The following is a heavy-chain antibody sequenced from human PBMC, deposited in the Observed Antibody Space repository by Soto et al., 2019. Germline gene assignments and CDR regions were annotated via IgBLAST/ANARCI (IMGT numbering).Heavy chain of an antibody. CDR2: IYHSGST. V-gene: IGHV4-30-2*01. Sequence: LSLTCAVSGGSISSGAYTWSWIRQPPGKGLEWIGSIYHSGSTYYNPSLKSRVTISLDRSKNQFSLRLSSVTAADTAVYYCARAPTYYYDSSGYPPFDYWGQGTLVTVS. CDR1: GGSISSGAYT. J-gene: IGHJ4*02. CDR3: ARAPTYYYDSSGYPPFDY. D-gene: IGHD3-22*01.